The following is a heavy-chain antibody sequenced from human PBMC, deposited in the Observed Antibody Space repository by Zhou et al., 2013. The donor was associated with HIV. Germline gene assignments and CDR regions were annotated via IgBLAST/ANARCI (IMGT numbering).Heavy chain of an antibody. V-gene: IGHV1-46*01. D-gene: IGHD3-3*01. J-gene: IGHJ4*02. CDR3: ARGITIFGVAGDLDY. CDR1: GYDFTTYF. CDR2: INPTSGGT. Sequence: QVHLEQSGAEVRKPGASVKVSCQASGYDFTTYFIHWVRQAPGQGLEWMGVINPTSGGTTYAQKFRGRVTMTRDTSTSTVYMEMRSLISDDTAVYYCARGITIFGVAGDLDYWGQGNPGRRLL.